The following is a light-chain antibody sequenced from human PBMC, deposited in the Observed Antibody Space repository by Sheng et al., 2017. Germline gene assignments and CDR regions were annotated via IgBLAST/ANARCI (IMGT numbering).Light chain of an antibody. Sequence: AIQMTQSPSSLSASVGDRVTITCRASQDIRKDLGWYQQKPGKAPNLLVYGASTLQSGVPSRFRGSGSDTDFTLTIASLQPEDSATYYCLQDSAYPRTFGQGTKV. CDR1: QDIRKD. CDR2: GAS. V-gene: IGKV1-6*01. CDR3: LQDSAYPRT. J-gene: IGKJ1*01.